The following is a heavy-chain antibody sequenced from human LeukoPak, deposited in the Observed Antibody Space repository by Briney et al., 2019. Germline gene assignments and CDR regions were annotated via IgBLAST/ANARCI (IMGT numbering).Heavy chain of an antibody. D-gene: IGHD3-3*01. V-gene: IGHV3-48*01. CDR1: GFSFNSHA. J-gene: IGHJ6*02. CDR3: ARDRLRFLEWLSTPGTPDV. CDR2: ISSSSSTI. Sequence: GGSLRLSCAASGFSFNSHAMSWVRQAPGKGLEWVSYISSSSSTIYYADSVKGRFTISRDNAKNSLYLQMNSLRAEDTAVYYCARDRLRFLEWLSTPGTPDVWGQGTTVTVSS.